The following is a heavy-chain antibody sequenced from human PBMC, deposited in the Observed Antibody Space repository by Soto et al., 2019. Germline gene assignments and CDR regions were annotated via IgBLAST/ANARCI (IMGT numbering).Heavy chain of an antibody. CDR3: ARDRNDPYGMDV. CDR1: GFTFSSYD. CDR2: IGTAGDT. J-gene: IGHJ6*02. V-gene: IGHV3-13*01. Sequence: PGGSLRLSCAASGFTFSSYDMHWVRQATGKGLEWVSAIGTAGDTYYPGSVKGRFTISRENAKNSLYLQMNSLRAGDTAVYYCARDRNDPYGMDVWGQGTTVTVSS.